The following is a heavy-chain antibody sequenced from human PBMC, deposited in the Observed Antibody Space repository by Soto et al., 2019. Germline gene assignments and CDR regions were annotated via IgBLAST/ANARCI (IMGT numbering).Heavy chain of an antibody. Sequence: PSETLSLTCTVSCGPIRSYYWSWIRQPPGKGLEWIGYIYYSGSTNYNPSLKSRVTISVDTSKNQFSLKLSSVTAADTAVYYCARRWGPTFDYWGQGTLVTVSS. CDR1: CGPIRSYY. V-gene: IGHV4-59*01. D-gene: IGHD1-26*01. CDR2: IYYSGST. J-gene: IGHJ4*02. CDR3: ARRWGPTFDY.